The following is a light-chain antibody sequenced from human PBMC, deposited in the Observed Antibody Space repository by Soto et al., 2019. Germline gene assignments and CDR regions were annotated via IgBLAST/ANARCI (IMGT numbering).Light chain of an antibody. Sequence: QSALTQPASVSGSPGQSITISCTGTSSDVATYNLVSWYQQRPGTAPQLIIYEVTKRPSGVSTRFSGSQSGNTASLTISGLHADDEADYYCCSRVFGGGTQLTVL. CDR3: CSRV. V-gene: IGLV2-23*02. J-gene: IGLJ3*02. CDR1: SSDVATYNL. CDR2: EVT.